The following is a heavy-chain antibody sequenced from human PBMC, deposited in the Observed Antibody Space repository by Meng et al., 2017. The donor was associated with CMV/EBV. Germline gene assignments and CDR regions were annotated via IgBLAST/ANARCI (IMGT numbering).Heavy chain of an antibody. CDR2: IYYSGST. CDR1: GGSISSSSYY. D-gene: IGHD4-17*01. Sequence: SETLSLTCTVSGGSISSSSYYWGWIRQPPGKGLEWIGSIYYSGSTYYNPSLKSRVTISVDTSKNQFSLKLSSVTAADTAVYYCARSSIDYGDLPVTVHFDYWGQGTLVTVSS. V-gene: IGHV4-39*07. CDR3: ARSSIDYGDLPVTVHFDY. J-gene: IGHJ4*02.